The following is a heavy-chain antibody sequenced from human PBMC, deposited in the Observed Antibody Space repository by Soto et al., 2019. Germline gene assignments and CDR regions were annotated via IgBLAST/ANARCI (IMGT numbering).Heavy chain of an antibody. CDR2: ISYDGSNK. Sequence: GGSLRLSCAASGFTFSSYGMHWVRQAPGKGLEWVAVISYDGSNKYYADSVKGRFTISRDNSKNTLYLQMNSLRAEDTAVYYCSTYYYDSSGYTPLALDYWGQGTLVTVSS. CDR1: GFTFSSYG. V-gene: IGHV3-30*03. CDR3: STYYYDSSGYTPLALDY. D-gene: IGHD3-22*01. J-gene: IGHJ4*02.